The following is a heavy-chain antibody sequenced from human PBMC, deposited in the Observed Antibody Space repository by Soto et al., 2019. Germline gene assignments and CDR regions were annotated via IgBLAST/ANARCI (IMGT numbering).Heavy chain of an antibody. CDR1: GGSISSSSYY. J-gene: IGHJ4*02. CDR2: IYYSGST. CDR3: ARRNIAAAGTGFDY. Sequence: SETLSLTCTVSGGSISSSSYYWGWIRQPPGKGLEWIGSIYYSGSTYYNPSLKSRVTISVDTSKNQFSLKLSSVTAADTAVYYCARRNIAAAGTGFDYWGQGTLVTVS. D-gene: IGHD6-13*01. V-gene: IGHV4-39*01.